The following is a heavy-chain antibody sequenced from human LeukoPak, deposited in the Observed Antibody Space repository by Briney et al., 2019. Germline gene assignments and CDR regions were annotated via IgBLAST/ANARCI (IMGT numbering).Heavy chain of an antibody. Sequence: PSETLSLTCAVSGYPISSGYYWGWIRQPPGKGLEWIATIYHNWGIYFNPSLKSRVTISLDTSKNQSSLKLTSVTAADTAMYYCARNVTAGYFDYWGQGILVTVSS. D-gene: IGHD1-1*01. CDR1: GYPISSGYY. V-gene: IGHV4-38-2*01. CDR3: ARNVTAGYFDY. J-gene: IGHJ4*02. CDR2: IYHNWGI.